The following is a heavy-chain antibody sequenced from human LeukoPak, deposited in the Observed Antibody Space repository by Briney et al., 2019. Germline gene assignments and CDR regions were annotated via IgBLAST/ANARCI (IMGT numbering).Heavy chain of an antibody. Sequence: ASVKVSCKASGYIFASYAVQWVRQAPGQRLEWMGWINTVNSDTRYSEKFQDRLIITRDTSASTAYMDLSRLGSEDSAVYFWARHNQGRGEDYWGQGTLVTVSS. V-gene: IGHV1-3*04. CDR2: INTVNSDT. J-gene: IGHJ4*02. D-gene: IGHD2-21*01. CDR3: ARHNQGRGEDY. CDR1: GYIFASYA.